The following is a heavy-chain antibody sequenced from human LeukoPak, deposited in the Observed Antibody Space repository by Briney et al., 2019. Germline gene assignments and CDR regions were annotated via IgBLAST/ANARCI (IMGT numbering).Heavy chain of an antibody. CDR1: GFTFSDYY. J-gene: IGHJ4*02. Sequence: PGGSLRLSCAASGFTFSDYYMIWIRQAPGKGLECVSSISRSATTIYYADSVKGRFTISRDNAKNSLYLQMNSLRAEDTAVYFCARVGALSSSWLLYWGQGTLVTVSS. CDR3: ARVGALSSSWLLY. V-gene: IGHV3-11*04. CDR2: ISRSATTI. D-gene: IGHD6-13*01.